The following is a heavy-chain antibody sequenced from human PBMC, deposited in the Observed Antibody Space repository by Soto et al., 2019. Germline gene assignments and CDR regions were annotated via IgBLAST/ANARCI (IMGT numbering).Heavy chain of an antibody. CDR1: GGSISSGDYW. Sequence: QLQLQESGPGLVKPSETLSLTCTVSGGSISSGDYWWAWIRQLPGKELEWIGIGSVHYDGTTHSNPSLKSRVIISIATSNNQFSLKLNSVTAADTAVYYCARQVGGDKWYFDVWGRGTLVTVSS. V-gene: IGHV4-39*01. CDR2: VHYDGTT. D-gene: IGHD1-26*01. J-gene: IGHJ2*01. CDR3: ARQVGGDKWYFDV.